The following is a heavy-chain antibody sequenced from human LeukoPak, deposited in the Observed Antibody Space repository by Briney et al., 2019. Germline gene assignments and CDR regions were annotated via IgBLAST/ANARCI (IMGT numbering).Heavy chain of an antibody. CDR2: ISGSGGST. CDR1: GFTFSSYV. V-gene: IGHV3-23*01. CDR3: AKGGSGWYKYYYYMDV. J-gene: IGHJ6*03. D-gene: IGHD6-19*01. Sequence: GGSLRLSCAASGFTFSSYVMSWVRQAPGKGLEWVSGISGSGGSTYYADSVKGRFTISRDDSKNTLYLQMNSLRAEDTAVYYCAKGGSGWYKYYYYMDVWGKGTTVTISS.